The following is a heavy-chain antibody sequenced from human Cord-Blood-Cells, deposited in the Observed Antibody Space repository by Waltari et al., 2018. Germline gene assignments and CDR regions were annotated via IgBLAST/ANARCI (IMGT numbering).Heavy chain of an antibody. Sequence: QVQLQESGPGLVKPSGTLSLTCAVSGGSISSSNWWSWVRQHPGKGLEWIGEIYHSGSTNYNPSLKSVGTISGDKAKNHFSLKLSSVTAADTAVYYGASRSISNQYYFDDWGQGTLVTVSS. CDR3: ASRSISNQYYFDD. CDR2: IYHSGST. D-gene: IGHD3-3*02. J-gene: IGHJ4*02. CDR1: GGSISSSNW. V-gene: IGHV4-4*02.